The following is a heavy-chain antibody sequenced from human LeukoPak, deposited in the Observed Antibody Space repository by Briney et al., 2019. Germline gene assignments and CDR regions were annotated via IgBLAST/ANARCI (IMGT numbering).Heavy chain of an antibody. CDR3: ARGRPIDY. V-gene: IGHV1-8*02. CDR2: MNPNSGNT. CDR1: GGTSSSYA. J-gene: IGHJ4*02. Sequence: ASVKVSCKASGGTSSSYAISWVRQATGQGLEWMGWMNPNSGNTGYAQKFQGRVTMTRSASISMAYMELSSLRSEDTAIYYCARGRPIDYWGQGTLVTVSS.